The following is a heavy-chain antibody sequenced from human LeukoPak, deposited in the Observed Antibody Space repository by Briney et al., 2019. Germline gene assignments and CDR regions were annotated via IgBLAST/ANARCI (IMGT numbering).Heavy chain of an antibody. CDR1: GASISSSDW. J-gene: IGHJ4*02. Sequence: SETLSLTCVVSGASISSSDWWSWVRQSPGKGLEWIGEIYYTGSRNYNPSLKSRVAMSVDTSKNQFSLKLSSVTAADTAVYYCATTRYYFDYWGQGTLVTVSS. CDR3: ATTRYYFDY. CDR2: IYYTGSR. V-gene: IGHV4-4*02.